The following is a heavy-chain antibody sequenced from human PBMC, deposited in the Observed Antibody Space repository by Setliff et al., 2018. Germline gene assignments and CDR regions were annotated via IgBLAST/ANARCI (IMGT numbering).Heavy chain of an antibody. CDR1: GASIGSGSHY. CDR3: ARDNTIVGATDY. D-gene: IGHD1-26*01. CDR2: IYTSGTT. Sequence: PSETLSLTCTVSGASIGSGSHYWSWIRQPAGRGLEWIGRIYTSGTTNYSPSLKSRVSISSDTSKNVISLKLTSVTAADTAVYYCARDNTIVGATDYWGQGALVTVSS. J-gene: IGHJ4*02. V-gene: IGHV4-61*02.